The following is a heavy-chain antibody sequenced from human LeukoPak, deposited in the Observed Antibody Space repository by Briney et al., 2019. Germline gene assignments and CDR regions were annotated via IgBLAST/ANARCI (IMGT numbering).Heavy chain of an antibody. D-gene: IGHD4-17*01. V-gene: IGHV3-11*01. CDR1: GFTFGDYA. CDR2: ISSSGSTI. Sequence: GGSLRLSCTASGFTFGDYAMSWFRQAPGKGLEWVSYISSSGSTIYYADSVKGRFTISRDNAKNSLYLQMNSLRAEDTAVYYCARPMTTGPAGGALDIWGQGTMVTVSS. CDR3: ARPMTTGPAGGALDI. J-gene: IGHJ3*02.